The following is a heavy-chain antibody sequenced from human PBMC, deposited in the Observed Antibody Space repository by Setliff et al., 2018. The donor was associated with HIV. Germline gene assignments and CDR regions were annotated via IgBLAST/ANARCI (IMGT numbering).Heavy chain of an antibody. CDR2: IYTSGST. J-gene: IGHJ4*02. CDR1: GGSISNFY. CDR3: ARRSIVGVARGFYY. V-gene: IGHV4-4*09. Sequence: SETLSLTCTVSGGSISNFYWSWIRQPPGKGLEWIGYIYTSGSTSYNPSLRSRVTISLDTSKNRFSLKLNSVTAADTAVYYCARRSIVGVARGFYYWGQGTLVTVSS. D-gene: IGHD1-26*01.